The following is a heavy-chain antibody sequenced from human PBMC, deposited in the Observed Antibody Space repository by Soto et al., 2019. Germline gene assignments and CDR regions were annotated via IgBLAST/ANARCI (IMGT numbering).Heavy chain of an antibody. Sequence: GGSLRLSCAASGFSFSSYWMHWVRHAPGKGLVWVSRINSDGSSTTYADSVKGRFTISRDNAKNTLYLQMNSLTPEDTAVYYCAKGVPAATRYFQQWGQGTLVTVSS. CDR1: GFSFSSYW. CDR2: INSDGSST. D-gene: IGHD2-2*01. J-gene: IGHJ1*01. V-gene: IGHV3-74*01. CDR3: AKGVPAATRYFQQ.